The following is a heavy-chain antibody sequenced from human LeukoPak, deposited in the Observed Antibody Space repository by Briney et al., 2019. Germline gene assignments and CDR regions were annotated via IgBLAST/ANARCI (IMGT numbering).Heavy chain of an antibody. J-gene: IGHJ4*02. CDR1: GYTFTSYY. D-gene: IGHD6-19*01. CDR3: ARSPYSSGWYLRIPQFDY. V-gene: IGHV1-46*01. Sequence: GASVKVSCKASGYTFTSYYMHWVRRAPGQGLEWMGIINPSGGSTSYAQKFQGRVTMTRDMSTSTVYMELSSLRSEDTAVYYCARSPYSSGWYLRIPQFDYWGQGALVTVSS. CDR2: INPSGGST.